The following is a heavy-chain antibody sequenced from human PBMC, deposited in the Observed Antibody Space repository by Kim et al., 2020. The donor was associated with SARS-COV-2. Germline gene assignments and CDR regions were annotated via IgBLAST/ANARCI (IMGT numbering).Heavy chain of an antibody. CDR1: GYTFTSYG. V-gene: IGHV1-18*01. D-gene: IGHD5-12*01. CDR3: ARDELQDGYNPQYYYYGMDV. J-gene: IGHJ6*02. CDR2: ISAYNGNT. Sequence: ASVKVSCKASGYTFTSYGISWVRQAPGQGLEWMGWISAYNGNTNYAQKLQGRVTMTTDTSTSTAYMELRSLRSDDTAVYYCARDELQDGYNPQYYYYGMDVWGQGTTVTVSS.